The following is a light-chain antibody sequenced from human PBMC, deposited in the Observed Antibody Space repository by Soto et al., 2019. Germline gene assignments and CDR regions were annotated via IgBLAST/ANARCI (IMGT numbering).Light chain of an antibody. V-gene: IGLV2-14*01. CDR2: DVN. Sequence: QSALTQPASVSGSPGQSITISCTGTSSDVGGYNYVSWYQQHPGKAPKLMIYDVNNRPSGVSNRFSGSKSGNTASLTISGLQAKAEADYYCSSYTSGNTLVFGTGTKVTAL. CDR3: SSYTSGNTLV. CDR1: SSDVGGYNY. J-gene: IGLJ1*01.